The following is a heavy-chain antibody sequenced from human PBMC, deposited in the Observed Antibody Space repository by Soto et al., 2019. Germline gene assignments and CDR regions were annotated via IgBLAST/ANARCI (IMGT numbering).Heavy chain of an antibody. CDR3: ARDSRNYYDSSGYYFDAFDI. Sequence: QVQLQESGPGLVKPSGTLSLTCAVSGGSISSSNWWSWVRQPPGKGLEWIGEIYHSGSTNYNPSLTTRVTISVDKSKNQFSLKLSSVTAADTAVYYCARDSRNYYDSSGYYFDAFDIWGQGTMVTVSS. CDR2: IYHSGST. D-gene: IGHD3-22*01. J-gene: IGHJ3*02. V-gene: IGHV4-4*02. CDR1: GGSISSSNW.